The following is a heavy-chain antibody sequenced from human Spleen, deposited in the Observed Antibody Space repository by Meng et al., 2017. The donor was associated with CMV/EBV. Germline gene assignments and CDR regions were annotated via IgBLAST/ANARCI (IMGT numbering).Heavy chain of an antibody. J-gene: IGHJ4*02. CDR2: IIPILGFT. Sequence: SVKVSCKASGDTFSSYAISWVRQAPGQGLEWMGGIIPILGFTHYAPKFQGRVTITADKSTSTTYRELRSLRSGDTAMYYCARDDGYCRSPDCYDLDYWGRGTLVTVSS. V-gene: IGHV1-69*10. D-gene: IGHD2-2*01. CDR3: ARDDGYCRSPDCYDLDY. CDR1: GDTFSSYA.